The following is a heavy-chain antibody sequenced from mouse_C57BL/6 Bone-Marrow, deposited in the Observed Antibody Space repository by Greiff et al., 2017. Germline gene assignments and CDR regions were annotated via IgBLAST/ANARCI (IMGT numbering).Heavy chain of an antibody. CDR3: ARPRFAY. V-gene: IGHV1-82*01. Sequence: VQRVESGPELVKPGASVKISCKASGYVFSSSWMNWVKQRPGKGLEWIGRIYPGDGDTNYNGKFKGKATLTADKSSSTAYMQLSSLTSEDSAVYFCARPRFAYWGQGTLVTVSA. CDR1: GYVFSSSW. J-gene: IGHJ3*01. CDR2: IYPGDGDT.